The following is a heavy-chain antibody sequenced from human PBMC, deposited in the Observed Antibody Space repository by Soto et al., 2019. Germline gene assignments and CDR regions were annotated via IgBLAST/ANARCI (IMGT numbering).Heavy chain of an antibody. J-gene: IGHJ5*02. V-gene: IGHV4-39*01. D-gene: IGHD2-2*01. CDR2: IYYSGST. CDR1: GGSISSSSYY. CDR3: ARQSYIVVVPVWFDP. Sequence: LSLTCTVSGGSISSSSYYWGWIRQPPGKGLEWIGSIYYSGSTYYNPSLKSRVTISVDTSKNQFSLKLSSVTAAETAVYYCARQSYIVVVPVWFDPWGQGTLVNVSS.